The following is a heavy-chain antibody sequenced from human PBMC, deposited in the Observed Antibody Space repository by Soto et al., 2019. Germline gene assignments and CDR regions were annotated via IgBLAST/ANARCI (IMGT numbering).Heavy chain of an antibody. CDR2: IDYIGRN. V-gene: IGHV4-59*13. CDR3: ARGYDGSGYIAFDI. CDR1: GASFTNFY. D-gene: IGHD3-22*01. Sequence: PSETLSLTCTVSGASFTNFYWSWIRQSPGKRLQYLGYIDYIGRNNSNPSLKSRVTASVDPSKNQFSLRLTAVTAADTAVYYCARGYDGSGYIAFDIWGRGTLVTVSS. J-gene: IGHJ3*02.